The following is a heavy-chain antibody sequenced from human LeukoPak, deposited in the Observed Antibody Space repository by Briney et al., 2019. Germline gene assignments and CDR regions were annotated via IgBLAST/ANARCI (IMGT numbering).Heavy chain of an antibody. D-gene: IGHD5-18*01. Sequence: QPGGSLRLSCAASGLTFSTYAMSWVRQAPGKGLEWVSGIRGSGSSTYYADSVKGRFTISRDNSKNTLYLQMSSLRAEDTAVYYCAKDCGSYGDGQLGYWGQGTLVTVSS. J-gene: IGHJ4*02. CDR1: GLTFSTYA. CDR2: IRGSGSST. V-gene: IGHV3-23*01. CDR3: AKDCGSYGDGQLGY.